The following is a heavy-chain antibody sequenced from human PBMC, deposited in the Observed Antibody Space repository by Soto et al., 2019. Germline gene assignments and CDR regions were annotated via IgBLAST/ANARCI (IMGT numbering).Heavy chain of an antibody. J-gene: IGHJ6*02. Sequence: QVQMVQSGAELKKPGSSVKVSCKASGGTFSSYAISWVRQAPGQGLEWMGGIIPIFGTTTYAQKFQGRVTITADKSTSTAYMDLSNLRSEDTAVYFCAREGYNYGQSRYHYYAMDVWGQGTTVTVSS. CDR1: GGTFSSYA. D-gene: IGHD5-18*01. CDR2: IIPIFGTT. V-gene: IGHV1-69*06. CDR3: AREGYNYGQSRYHYYAMDV.